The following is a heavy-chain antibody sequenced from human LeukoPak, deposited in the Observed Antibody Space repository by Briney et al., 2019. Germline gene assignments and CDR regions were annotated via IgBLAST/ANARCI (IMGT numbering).Heavy chain of an antibody. Sequence: SETLSLTCTVSGGSISSYYWSWIRQPPGKGLEWIGYIYYSGSTNYNPSLKSRVTISVDTSKNQFSQKLSSVTAADTAVYYCARCGDCSGGTYTFQHWGQGTLVTVSS. CDR3: ARCGDCSGGTYTFQH. V-gene: IGHV4-59*08. D-gene: IGHD2-15*01. CDR2: IYYSGST. J-gene: IGHJ1*01. CDR1: GGSISSYY.